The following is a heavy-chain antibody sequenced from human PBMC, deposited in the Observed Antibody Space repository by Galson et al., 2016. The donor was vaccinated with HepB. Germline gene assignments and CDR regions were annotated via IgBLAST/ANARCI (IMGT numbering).Heavy chain of an antibody. Sequence: SLRLSCAASGLNFSNYGMHWVRQAPGKGLEWVTVIWHDGRDTFYADSVKGRFTISRDNSKNTLYLQMNSLRGEDTAVYYCARAPYSSSSPHGLFDYWGQGTLVTVSS. J-gene: IGHJ4*02. V-gene: IGHV3-33*08. CDR1: GLNFSNYG. D-gene: IGHD6-13*01. CDR2: IWHDGRDT. CDR3: ARAPYSSSSPHGLFDY.